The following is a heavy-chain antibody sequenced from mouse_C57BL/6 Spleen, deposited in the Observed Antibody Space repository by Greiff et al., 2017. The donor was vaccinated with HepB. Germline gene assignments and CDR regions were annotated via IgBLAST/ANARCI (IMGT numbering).Heavy chain of an antibody. CDR2: FYPGSGSI. D-gene: IGHD1-1*01. CDR1: GYTFTEYT. Sequence: VKLMESGAELVKPGASVKLSCKASGYTFTEYTIHWVKQRSGQGLEWIGWFYPGSGSIKYNEKFKDKATLTADKSSSTVYMELSRLTSEDSAVYFCARHEDSYYYGSSWFAYWGQGTLVTVSA. V-gene: IGHV1-62-2*01. J-gene: IGHJ3*01. CDR3: ARHEDSYYYGSSWFAY.